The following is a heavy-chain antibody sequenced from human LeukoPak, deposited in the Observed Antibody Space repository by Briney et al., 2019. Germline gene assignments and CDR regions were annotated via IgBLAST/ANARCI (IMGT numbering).Heavy chain of an antibody. V-gene: IGHV3-20*04. CDR3: ARNSSGWYSGHAFDI. D-gene: IGHD6-19*01. Sequence: GGSLRLSCAASGFTFDDYGMSWVRQAPGKGLEWVSGINWNGGSTGYADSVKGRFTISRDNAKNSLYLQMNSLRAEDTALYYCARNSSGWYSGHAFDIWGQGTMVTVSS. CDR1: GFTFDDYG. J-gene: IGHJ3*02. CDR2: INWNGGST.